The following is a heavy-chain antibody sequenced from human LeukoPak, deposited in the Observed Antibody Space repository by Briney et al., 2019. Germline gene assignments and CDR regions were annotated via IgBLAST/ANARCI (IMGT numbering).Heavy chain of an antibody. CDR3: ARGCGGGGCYYPADDWFDP. D-gene: IGHD2-15*01. J-gene: IGHJ5*02. CDR1: GGSFSGYY. Sequence: SETLSLTCAVYGGSFSGYYWSWIRQPPGKGLEWIGEINHSGSTNYNPSLKSRVTISVDTSKNQFSLKLSSVTAADTAVYYCARGCGGGGCYYPADDWFDPWGQGTLVTVSS. CDR2: INHSGST. V-gene: IGHV4-34*01.